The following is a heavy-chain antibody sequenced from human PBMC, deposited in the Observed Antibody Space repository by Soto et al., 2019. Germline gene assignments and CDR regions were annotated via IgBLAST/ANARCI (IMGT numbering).Heavy chain of an antibody. J-gene: IGHJ4*02. CDR3: ARDPTGGDYWAGFQY. CDR1: GFSFSSHG. D-gene: IGHD3-22*01. Sequence: QVQLAESAGGVVQPGRSLTLSCLVSGFSFSSHGMHWIRQAPGKGLEWLAVISYDGGNKNYADSGKDRFTISRDNSKNRVFLQINSLRPEDTAVYFCARDPTGGDYWAGFQYWGQGTLVIVSS. V-gene: IGHV3-30*03. CDR2: ISYDGGNK.